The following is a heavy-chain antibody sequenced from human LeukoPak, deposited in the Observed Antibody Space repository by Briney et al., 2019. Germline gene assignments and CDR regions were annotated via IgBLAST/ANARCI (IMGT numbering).Heavy chain of an antibody. CDR1: GGSISSHY. J-gene: IGHJ4*02. Sequence: SETLSLTCTVSGGSISSHYWSWIRQPPGKGLEWIGCIYYSGSTNYNPSLKSRVTISVDTSKNQFSLKLSSVTAADTAVYYCARAGYDSPFDYWGQGTLVTVSS. V-gene: IGHV4-59*11. CDR3: ARAGYDSPFDY. CDR2: IYYSGST. D-gene: IGHD5-12*01.